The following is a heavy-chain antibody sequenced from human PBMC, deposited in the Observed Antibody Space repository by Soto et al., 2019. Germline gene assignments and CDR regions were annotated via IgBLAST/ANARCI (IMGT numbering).Heavy chain of an antibody. CDR1: CGSISSSNW. CDR2: IYHSGST. Sequence: PSETLSLTCAVSCGSISSSNWWSWVRQPPGKGLEWIGEIYHSGSTNYNPSLKSRVTISVDKSKNQFSLKLSSVTAADTAVYYCASLVGATFYFDYWGQGTLVTVSS. CDR3: ASLVGATFYFDY. D-gene: IGHD1-26*01. V-gene: IGHV4-4*02. J-gene: IGHJ4*02.